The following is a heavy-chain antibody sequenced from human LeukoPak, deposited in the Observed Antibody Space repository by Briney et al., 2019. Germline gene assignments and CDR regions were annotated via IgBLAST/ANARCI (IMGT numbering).Heavy chain of an antibody. CDR1: GFTFSDYY. D-gene: IGHD3-10*01. CDR3: ARVQSYPDY. Sequence: GGSLRLSCAASGFTFSDYYMSWIRQAPGKGLEWVSHISSGGSGIYYADSVKGRFTISRDNAKNSLYLQMNSLRADDTAIYYCARVQSYPDYWGQGTLVTVSS. J-gene: IGHJ4*02. CDR2: ISSGGSGI. V-gene: IGHV3-11*01.